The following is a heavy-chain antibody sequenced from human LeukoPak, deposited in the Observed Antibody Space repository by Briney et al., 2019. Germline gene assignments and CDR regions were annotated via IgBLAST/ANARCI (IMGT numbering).Heavy chain of an antibody. CDR2: IKDDGSQI. J-gene: IGHJ4*02. Sequence: GGSLRLSCEASGFIFSGCWMSWIRQTPGKGLEWVANIKDDGSQIYYVDSVKGRFTISRDNAKNSLYLQMNSLRAEDTALYYCVRRGNRWGDYWGQGTLVTVSS. CDR1: GFIFSGCW. D-gene: IGHD3-16*01. CDR3: VRRGNRWGDY. V-gene: IGHV3-7*01.